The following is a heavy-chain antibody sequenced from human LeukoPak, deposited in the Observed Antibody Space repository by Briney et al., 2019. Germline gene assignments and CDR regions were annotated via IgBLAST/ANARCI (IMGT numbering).Heavy chain of an antibody. CDR2: MNPNRGNT. Sequence: ASVKVSCKASGYTFTSYDINWVRQATGQGLEWMGWMNPNRGNTGYAQKFQGRVTMTRNTSISTAYMELSSLRSEDTAVYYCARVDDILTGYFWFDPWGQGTLVTVSS. D-gene: IGHD3-9*01. J-gene: IGHJ5*02. CDR1: GYTFTSYD. V-gene: IGHV1-8*01. CDR3: ARVDDILTGYFWFDP.